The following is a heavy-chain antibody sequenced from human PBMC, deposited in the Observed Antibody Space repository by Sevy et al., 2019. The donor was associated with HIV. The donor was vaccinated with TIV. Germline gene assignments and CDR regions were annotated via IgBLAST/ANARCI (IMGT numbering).Heavy chain of an antibody. CDR2: ISSSSSYI. J-gene: IGHJ4*02. Sequence: GESLKISCAASGFTFSSYSMNWVRQAPGKGLEWVSSISSSSSYIYYADSVKGRFTISRDNAKNSLYLQMNSLRAEDTAVYYCARTPTRDSSGLRSYYFDYWGQGTLVTVSS. D-gene: IGHD3-22*01. CDR1: GFTFSSYS. V-gene: IGHV3-21*01. CDR3: ARTPTRDSSGLRSYYFDY.